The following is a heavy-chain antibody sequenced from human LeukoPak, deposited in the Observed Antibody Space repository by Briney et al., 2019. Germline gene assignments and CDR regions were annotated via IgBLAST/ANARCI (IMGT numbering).Heavy chain of an antibody. CDR2: IYYSGST. V-gene: IGHV4-59*01. CDR3: ARERAVTTYYYFDY. CDR1: GGSISSYY. J-gene: IGHJ4*02. Sequence: PSETLSLTCTVSGGSISSYYWSWIRQPPGKGLEWIGYIYYSGSTNYNPSLKSRVTISVDTSKNQFSLKLSSATAADTAVYYCARERAVTTYYYFDYWGQGTLVTVSS. D-gene: IGHD4-17*01.